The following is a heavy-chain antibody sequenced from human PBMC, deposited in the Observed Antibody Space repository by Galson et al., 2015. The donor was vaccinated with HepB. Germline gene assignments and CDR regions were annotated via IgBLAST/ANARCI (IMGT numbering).Heavy chain of an antibody. Sequence: LSLTCTVSGGSIGSGGYYWSWIRQHPGKGLEWIGYIYYSGSTYYNPSLKSRVTISVDTSKNQFSLKLSSVTAADTAVYYCARASQFMGAYDYWGQGTLVTVPS. CDR3: ARASQFMGAYDY. CDR2: IYYSGST. V-gene: IGHV4-31*03. J-gene: IGHJ4*02. CDR1: GGSIGSGGYY. D-gene: IGHD3-16*01.